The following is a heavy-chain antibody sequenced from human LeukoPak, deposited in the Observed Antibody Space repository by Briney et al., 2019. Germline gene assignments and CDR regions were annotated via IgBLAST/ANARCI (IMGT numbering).Heavy chain of an antibody. CDR1: GFTVSSTY. D-gene: IGHD1-26*01. J-gene: IGHJ4*02. CDR2: IFSVSST. CDR3: AIRAPSGTYFDN. V-gene: IGHV3-66*02. Sequence: GASLRLSCAASGFTVSSTYITWVRPAPGKGLEWVSLIFSVSSTYYADSVKGRFTISRDNSKNTLYLQMNNLRSEDTAVYYCAIRAPSGTYFDNWGQGTLVTVSS.